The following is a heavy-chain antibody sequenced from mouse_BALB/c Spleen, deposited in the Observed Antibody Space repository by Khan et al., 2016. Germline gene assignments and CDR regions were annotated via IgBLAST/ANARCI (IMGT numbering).Heavy chain of an antibody. CDR3: ARCVGSVTWFAY. J-gene: IGHJ3*01. CDR1: GYTFSSYW. Sequence: QVQLQQSGAELMKPGASVKISCKATGYTFSSYWIEWVKQRPGHGLEWIGEILPGSGSTNYNEKFKGKATFTADTSSNTAYMQLSSLTSEDSAVYDCARCVGSVTWFAYWGQGTLVTVSA. V-gene: IGHV1-9*01. CDR2: ILPGSGST. D-gene: IGHD2-2*01.